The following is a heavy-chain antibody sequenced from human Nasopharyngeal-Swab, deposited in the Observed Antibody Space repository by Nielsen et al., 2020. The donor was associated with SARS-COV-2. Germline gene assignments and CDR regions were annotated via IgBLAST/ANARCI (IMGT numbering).Heavy chain of an antibody. CDR1: GYTFISYG. J-gene: IGHJ4*02. CDR3: ARDPTWLDYYDSSGYYRPFDY. Sequence: ASVQVSCNASGYTFISYGISWVRQAPGQGLEWMGWISAYNGNTNYAQKLQGRVTMTTDTSTSTAYMELRSLRSDDTAVYYCARDPTWLDYYDSSGYYRPFDYWGQGTLVTVSS. D-gene: IGHD3-22*01. CDR2: ISAYNGNT. V-gene: IGHV1-18*01.